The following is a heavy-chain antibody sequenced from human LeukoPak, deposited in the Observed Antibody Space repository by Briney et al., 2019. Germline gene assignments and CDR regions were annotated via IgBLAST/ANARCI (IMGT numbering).Heavy chain of an antibody. V-gene: IGHV5-51*01. J-gene: IGHJ2*01. CDR2: IYPGDSDT. D-gene: IGHD2-15*01. CDR1: GYSFTSYW. CDR3: ARYQGIISRETYFDL. Sequence: GESLKISCKGSGYSFTSYWIGWVRQMPGKGLEWMGIIYPGDSDTRYSPSFQGQVTISADKSISTAYLQWSSLKASDTAMYYCARYQGIISRETYFDLWGRSTLVTVSS.